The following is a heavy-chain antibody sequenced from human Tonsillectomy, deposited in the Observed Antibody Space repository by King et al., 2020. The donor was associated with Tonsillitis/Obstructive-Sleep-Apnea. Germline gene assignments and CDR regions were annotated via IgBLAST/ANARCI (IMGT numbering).Heavy chain of an antibody. V-gene: IGHV3-21*01. D-gene: IGHD5-18*01. CDR1: GFTFSSYS. J-gene: IGHJ4*02. CDR3: ARDTSTTWIQLWLGYFDY. Sequence: VQLVESGGGLVKPGGSLRLSCAASGFTFSSYSMNWVRQAPGKGLEWVSSISSSSSYIYYADSVKGRLTISRDNAKNSLYLQMNSLRAEDTAVYYCARDTSTTWIQLWLGYFDYWGQGTLVTVSS. CDR2: ISSSSSYI.